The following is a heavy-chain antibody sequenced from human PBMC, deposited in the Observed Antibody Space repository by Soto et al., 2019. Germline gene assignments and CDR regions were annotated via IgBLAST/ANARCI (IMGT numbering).Heavy chain of an antibody. D-gene: IGHD3-10*01. Sequence: QVQLVQSGAEVKKPGASVKVSCKASGYPFTNYAIKWVRQAPGQGLEWMGWISGYHGKTNYAQKFQGRVTMTTDTSTSTASMELRSLRSDETAVYYWGRPGSGTNQEFYYAIDVWGQGTTGTVSS. CDR2: ISGYHGKT. J-gene: IGHJ6*02. CDR3: GRPGSGTNQEFYYAIDV. CDR1: GYPFTNYA. V-gene: IGHV1-18*01.